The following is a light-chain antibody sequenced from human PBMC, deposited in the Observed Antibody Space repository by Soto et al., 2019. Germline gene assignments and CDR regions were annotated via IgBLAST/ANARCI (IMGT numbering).Light chain of an antibody. Sequence: EVVLTQSPATLTLSSGEGATLSCRASQSIGNYLAWYQQKPGQAPRLLIYATSNRATGIPARFSGSGSGTDFTLTISSLEPEDFAVYYCQQRSSWPFTFGPGTKVDIK. CDR1: QSIGNY. CDR3: QQRSSWPFT. V-gene: IGKV3-11*01. CDR2: ATS. J-gene: IGKJ3*01.